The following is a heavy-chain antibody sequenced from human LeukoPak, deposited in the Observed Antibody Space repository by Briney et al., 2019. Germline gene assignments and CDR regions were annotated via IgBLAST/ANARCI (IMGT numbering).Heavy chain of an antibody. CDR1: GFTFSAHP. V-gene: IGHV3-48*01. CDR2: ISSSGSPI. D-gene: IGHD5-24*01. Sequence: GGSLTLSCAASGFTFSAHPMNWVRQAPGKGLEWLSYISSSGSPIYFADSVKGRFTIHRDNAKNSLYLQMNSLRAEDTAVYYCARSKDGYSVFDYWGQGNLVTVSS. J-gene: IGHJ4*02. CDR3: ARSKDGYSVFDY.